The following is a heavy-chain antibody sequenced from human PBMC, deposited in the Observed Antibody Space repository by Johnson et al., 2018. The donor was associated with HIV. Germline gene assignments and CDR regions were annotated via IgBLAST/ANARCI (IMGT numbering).Heavy chain of an antibody. J-gene: IGHJ3*02. D-gene: IGHD1-26*01. Sequence: VQLMESGGGLVQPGRSLRLSCAASGFTFDDYAMHWVRQAPGKGLEWVSGISWNSGSIGYADSVKGRFTISRDNAKNSLYLQMNSLRAEDTALYYCAKVDKVGSWELLFGAFDIWGQGTMVTVSS. CDR3: AKVDKVGSWELLFGAFDI. CDR1: GFTFDDYA. CDR2: ISWNSGSI. V-gene: IGHV3-9*01.